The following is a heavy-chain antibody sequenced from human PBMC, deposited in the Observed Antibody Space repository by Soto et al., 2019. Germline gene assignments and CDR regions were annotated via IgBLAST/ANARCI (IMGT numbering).Heavy chain of an antibody. D-gene: IGHD2-15*01. CDR3: ARSCSGGGCYRQIDY. CDR1: GFTFTSHS. Sequence: PGGSLRLSCAASGFTFTSHSMNWVRQVPGRGLEWIPYITSGSTTIYYGDSVKGRFTISRDNAKNSVYLQMSSLRDEDTAVYYCARSCSGGGCYRQIDYWGQGTLVTVSS. V-gene: IGHV3-48*02. J-gene: IGHJ4*02. CDR2: ITSGSTTI.